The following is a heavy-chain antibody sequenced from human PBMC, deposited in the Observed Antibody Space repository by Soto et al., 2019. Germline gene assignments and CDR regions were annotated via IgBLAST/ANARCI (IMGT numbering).Heavy chain of an antibody. CDR3: VVGLVNTLEDFEV. D-gene: IGHD6-19*01. V-gene: IGHV3-21*01. CDR2: INTNTGYK. J-gene: IGHJ3*01. CDR1: GFTFSRYS. Sequence: EVQVVESGGGLVKPGGSLRLSCAASGFTFSRYSVNWVRQAPGKGLEWVSSINTNTGYKYYADSVKGRFTISRDNAQSSLDLQMNCLRGEDTAVYHCVVGLVNTLEDFEVWGQGTMVTVSS.